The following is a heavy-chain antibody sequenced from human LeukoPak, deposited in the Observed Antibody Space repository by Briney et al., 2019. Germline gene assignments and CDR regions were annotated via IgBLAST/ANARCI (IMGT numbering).Heavy chain of an antibody. CDR1: GYSISSGYY. Sequence: PLEALSLTCTVSGYSISSGYYWGWIRQPPGKGLEWIGSIYYSGGTYYNPSLKSRVTISVDTSKNQFSLKLSSVTAADTAVYYCARLDVWGSYRKYYFDYWGQGTLVTVSS. J-gene: IGHJ4*02. D-gene: IGHD3-16*02. V-gene: IGHV4-38-2*02. CDR3: ARLDVWGSYRKYYFDY. CDR2: IYYSGGT.